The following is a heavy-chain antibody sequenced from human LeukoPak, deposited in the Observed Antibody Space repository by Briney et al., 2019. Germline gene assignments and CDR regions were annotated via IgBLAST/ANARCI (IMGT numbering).Heavy chain of an antibody. CDR3: ARGGDIVVVPADDY. CDR2: ISWDSGSM. CDR1: GFTFVDYA. J-gene: IGHJ4*02. D-gene: IGHD2-2*01. Sequence: PGGSLRLSCAVSGFTFVDYAMHWVRQVPGKGLEWVSGISWDSGSMVYADSVKGRFTISRDNSKNTLYLQMNSLRAEDTAVYYCARGGDIVVVPADDYWGQGTLVTVSS. V-gene: IGHV3-9*01.